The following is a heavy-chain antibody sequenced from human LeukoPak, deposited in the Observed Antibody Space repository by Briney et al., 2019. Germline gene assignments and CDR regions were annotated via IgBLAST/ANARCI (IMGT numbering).Heavy chain of an antibody. CDR3: AINVDTTMGYGMDV. D-gene: IGHD5-18*01. CDR2: IYYSGST. Sequence: PSETLSLTCTVSGGSISSSSYYWGWIRQPPGKGLEWIGSIYYSGSTYYNPSLKSRVTISVDTSKNQFSLKLSSVTAADTAVYYCAINVDTTMGYGMDVWGQGTKVTVSS. CDR1: GGSISSSSYY. V-gene: IGHV4-39*01. J-gene: IGHJ6*02.